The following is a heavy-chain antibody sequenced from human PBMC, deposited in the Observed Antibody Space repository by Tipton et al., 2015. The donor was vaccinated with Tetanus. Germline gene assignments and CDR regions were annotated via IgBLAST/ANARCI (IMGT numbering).Heavy chain of an antibody. CDR3: AKGQHFDFWSGYVNWFDP. CDR1: GFTFSTYG. Sequence: SLRLSCAASGFTFSTYGMTWVRQVPGKGLEWVSGLSGSGTSTYYADSVKGRFTISRDNSKDTLYLQMNSLRAEDSAVYYCAKGQHFDFWSGYVNWFDPWGQGPLVTVSS. V-gene: IGHV3-23*01. D-gene: IGHD3-3*01. J-gene: IGHJ5*02. CDR2: LSGSGTST.